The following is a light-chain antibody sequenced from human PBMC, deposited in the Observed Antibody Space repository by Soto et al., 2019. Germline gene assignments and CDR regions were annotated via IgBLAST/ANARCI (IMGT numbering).Light chain of an antibody. CDR1: SSDVGGYNY. J-gene: IGLJ2*01. Sequence: QPVLTQPPSASGSPGQSVTISCTGTSSDVGGYNYVSWYQQHPGKAPKLIIYEVTKRPSGVPDRFSGSKSGNTASLTVSGLQADDEADYYCSSYAGSNNFFGGGTKLTVL. CDR2: EVT. V-gene: IGLV2-8*01. CDR3: SSYAGSNNF.